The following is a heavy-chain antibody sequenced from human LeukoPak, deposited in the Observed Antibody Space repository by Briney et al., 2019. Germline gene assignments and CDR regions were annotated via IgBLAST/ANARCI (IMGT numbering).Heavy chain of an antibody. CDR2: IRSKAYGGTT. J-gene: IGHJ4*02. CDR1: GFTFGDYA. V-gene: IGHV3-49*04. CDR3: TRGLWGPPFDY. D-gene: IGHD3-16*01. Sequence: PGGSLRLSCTASGFTFGDYAMSWVRQAPGKGLEWVGFIRSKAYGGTTEYAASVKGRFTISRDDSKSIAYLQMNSLKTEDTAVYHCTRGLWGPPFDYWGQGTLVTVSS.